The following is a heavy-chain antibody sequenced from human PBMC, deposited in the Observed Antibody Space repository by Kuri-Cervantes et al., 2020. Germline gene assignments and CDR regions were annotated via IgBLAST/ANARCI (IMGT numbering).Heavy chain of an antibody. J-gene: IGHJ4*02. CDR3: VRTARGPDY. V-gene: IGHV3-69-1*01. CDR2: IISTSTI. CDR1: GFTFSDYY. Sequence: GGSLRLSCAASGFTFSDYYMNWVRQAPGKGLEWVSSIISTSTIYYADSVKGRFTISRDNAKNSLYLQMNSLRVEDTAVYYCVRTARGPDYWGQGTLVTVSS. D-gene: IGHD6-6*01.